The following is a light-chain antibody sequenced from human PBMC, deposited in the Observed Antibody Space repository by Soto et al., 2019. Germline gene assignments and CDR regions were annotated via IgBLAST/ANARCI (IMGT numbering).Light chain of an antibody. CDR1: NSNIGRNT. Sequence: VLTQPPSASGTPGQRVTISCSGSNSNIGRNTVNWYQQVPGTAPKVLIYNNNQRPSGVPDRFSGSKSGTAASLAISGLRSEDEADYYCAVWDDSLHGVFGGGTKLTVL. CDR2: NNN. CDR3: AVWDDSLHGV. J-gene: IGLJ3*02. V-gene: IGLV1-44*01.